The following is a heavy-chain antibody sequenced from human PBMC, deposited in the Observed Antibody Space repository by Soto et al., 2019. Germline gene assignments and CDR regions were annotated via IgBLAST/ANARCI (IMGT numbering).Heavy chain of an antibody. CDR3: ASVYCSSTSCNDY. V-gene: IGHV3-53*01. CDR1: GCTVSSNY. CDR2: IYSGGST. J-gene: IGHJ4*02. D-gene: IGHD2-2*01. Sequence: XGSLILSCAASGCTVSSNYMSWVRPAPGKGLEWVSVIYSGGSTYYADSVKGRFTISRDKSKNTLYLQMNSLRAEDTAVYYCASVYCSSTSCNDYWGQGTLVTVSS.